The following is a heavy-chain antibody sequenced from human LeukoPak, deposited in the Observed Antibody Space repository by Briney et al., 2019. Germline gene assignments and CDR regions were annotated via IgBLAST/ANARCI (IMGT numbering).Heavy chain of an antibody. D-gene: IGHD3-22*01. CDR1: GGSISSGGYY. Sequence: SQTLSLTCTVSGGSISSGGYYWSWIRQHPGKGLEWIGYIYYSGSTYCNPSLKSRVTISVDTSKNQFSLKLSSVTAADTAVYYCAREGYYDSSGYYYTLKTTRDSPLTNWGQGTLVTVSS. CDR2: IYYSGST. J-gene: IGHJ4*02. CDR3: AREGYYDSSGYYYTLKTTRDSPLTN. V-gene: IGHV4-31*03.